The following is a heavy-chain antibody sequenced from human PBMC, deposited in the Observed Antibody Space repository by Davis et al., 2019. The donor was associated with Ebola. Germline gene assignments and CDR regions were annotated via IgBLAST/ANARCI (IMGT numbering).Heavy chain of an antibody. CDR2: INHSGST. CDR1: GGSISSGDYY. V-gene: IGHV4-39*07. J-gene: IGHJ5*02. D-gene: IGHD3-3*01. CDR3: NGVVIIRGSWFDP. Sequence: MPSETLSLTCTVSGGSISSGDYYWSWIRQPPGKGLEWIGEINHSGSTNYNPSLKSRVTISVDTSKNQFSLKLSSVTAADTAVYYCNGVVIIRGSWFDPWGQGTLVTVSS.